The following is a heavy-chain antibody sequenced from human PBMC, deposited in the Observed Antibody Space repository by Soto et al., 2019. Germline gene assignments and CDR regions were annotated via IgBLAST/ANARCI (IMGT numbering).Heavy chain of an antibody. D-gene: IGHD3-16*01. V-gene: IGHV4-59*01. J-gene: IGHJ6*03. Sequence: PSETLSLTCTVSGGSISSYYWSWIRQPPGKGLGWIGYIYYSGSTNYNPSLKSRVTISVDTSKNQFSLKLSSVTAADTAVYYCARGGRIGDYYYYYMDVWGKGTTVTVSS. CDR2: IYYSGST. CDR3: ARGGRIGDYYYYYMDV. CDR1: GGSISSYY.